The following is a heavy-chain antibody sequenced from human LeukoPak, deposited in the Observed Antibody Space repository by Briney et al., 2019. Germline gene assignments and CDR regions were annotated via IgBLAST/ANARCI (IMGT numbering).Heavy chain of an antibody. V-gene: IGHV1-69*01. CDR1: GGTFSSYA. CDR3: ARPRKSSSIEAFDI. CDR2: IIPIFGTA. D-gene: IGHD2-2*01. Sequence: SVKVSCKASGGTFSSYAISWVRQAPGQGLEWMGGIIPIFGTANYAQKFQGRVTITADESTSTAYIELSSLRSEDTAVYYCARPRKSSSIEAFDIWGQGTMVTVSS. J-gene: IGHJ3*02.